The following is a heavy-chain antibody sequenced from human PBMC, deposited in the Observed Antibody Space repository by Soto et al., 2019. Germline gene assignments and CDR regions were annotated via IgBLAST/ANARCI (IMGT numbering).Heavy chain of an antibody. D-gene: IGHD1-26*01. CDR2: VNWNGGST. CDR1: GFTFSSYA. J-gene: IGHJ4*02. CDR3: VRGASLNFDY. V-gene: IGHV3-20*04. Sequence: GGSLRLSCAASGFTFSSYAMSWARQAPGKGLEWVSGVNWNGGSTGYADSVKGRFTISRDNAKNSLYLQMNSLRAEDTAFYYCVRGASLNFDYWGQGTLVTVSS.